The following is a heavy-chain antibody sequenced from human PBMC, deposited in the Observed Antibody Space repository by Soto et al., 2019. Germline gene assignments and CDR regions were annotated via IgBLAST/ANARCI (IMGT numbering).Heavy chain of an antibody. CDR2: IYYSGST. CDR1: GGSISSYY. CDR3: ARHLRDIVVVPAASSGWEI. V-gene: IGHV4-59*08. D-gene: IGHD2-2*01. Sequence: SETLSLTCTVSGGSISSYYWSWIRQPPGKGLEWIGYIYYSGSTNYNPSLKSRVTISVDTFKNQFSLKLSSVTAADTAVYYCARHLRDIVVVPAASSGWEIWGQGTMVTVSS. J-gene: IGHJ3*02.